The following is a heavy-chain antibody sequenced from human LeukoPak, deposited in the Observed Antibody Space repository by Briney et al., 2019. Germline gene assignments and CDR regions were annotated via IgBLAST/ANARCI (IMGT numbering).Heavy chain of an antibody. D-gene: IGHD3-16*01. V-gene: IGHV4-59*01. Sequence: SETASLTCSVSGDSISTYHWNWIRKPPGKGLEWIGYMQSTGSSKYNPSLKSRVNIFVDTSKNQAALILTSVTAADTAVYYCARDKRHSYGRYFDHWGQGALVTVSS. CDR1: GDSISTYH. CDR3: ARDKRHSYGRYFDH. J-gene: IGHJ4*02. CDR2: MQSTGSS.